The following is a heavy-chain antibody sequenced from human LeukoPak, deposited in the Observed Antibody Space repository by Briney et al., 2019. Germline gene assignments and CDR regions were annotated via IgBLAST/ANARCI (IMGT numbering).Heavy chain of an antibody. Sequence: SETLTDSRTVSGSSISSYYWSWIRQPPGKGLEWIGYIYNSGSTNYNPSLKNRVTISVDTSKNQFSLKLGSVTAADTAVYYCAIDRATMVWAQGTLVTVSS. CDR1: GSSISSYY. V-gene: IGHV4-59*01. D-gene: IGHD1-26*01. CDR3: AIDRATMV. CDR2: IYNSGST. J-gene: IGHJ4*02.